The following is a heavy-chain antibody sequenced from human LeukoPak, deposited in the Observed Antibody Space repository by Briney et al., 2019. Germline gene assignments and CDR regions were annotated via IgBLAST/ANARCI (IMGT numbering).Heavy chain of an antibody. J-gene: IGHJ4*02. CDR1: GYTYTSYG. V-gene: IGHV1-18*01. D-gene: IGHD2-15*01. CDR2: IHAYNGNT. CDR3: ARGYCSDSSCYEPFDY. Sequence: GASVKVSCKASGYTYTSYGISWVRQAPGQGLEWMGWIHAYNGNTNYAQKLQGRVTVTTDTSTTTAHMELRSLRSDDTAVYYCARGYCSDSSCYEPFDYWGQGTLVTVSS.